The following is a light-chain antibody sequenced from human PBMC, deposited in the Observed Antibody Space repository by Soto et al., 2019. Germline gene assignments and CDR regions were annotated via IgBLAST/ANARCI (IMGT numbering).Light chain of an antibody. CDR1: QSVTRNY. CDR2: AAS. J-gene: IGKJ2*01. CDR3: QHYGSSPFT. V-gene: IGKV3-20*01. Sequence: EIVLTQSPGTLSLSPGERATLSCRASQSVTRNYLAWYRQKPGQAPRLLIYAASSRATGTPDRFSGSGSGTDFTLTISRLEPEDFAMYFCQHYGSSPFTFGQGSKLE.